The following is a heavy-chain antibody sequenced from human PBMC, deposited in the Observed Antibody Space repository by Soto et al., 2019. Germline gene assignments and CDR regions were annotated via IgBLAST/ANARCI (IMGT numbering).Heavy chain of an antibody. CDR1: GYNFTNYW. CDR2: IYLDDSDT. J-gene: IGHJ4*01. Sequence: PGESLKISWKGCGYNFTNYWVGWVRQLPGKGVEWMGIIYLDDSDTRYRPALQGQVIISADKSINTAYLQWSSLKATDNGMYYCARRYSPSPDYWGDGTQVTVSS. D-gene: IGHD2-15*01. CDR3: ARRYSPSPDY. V-gene: IGHV5-51*01.